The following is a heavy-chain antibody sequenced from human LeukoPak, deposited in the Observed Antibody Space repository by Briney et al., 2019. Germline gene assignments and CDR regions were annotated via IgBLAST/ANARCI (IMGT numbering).Heavy chain of an antibody. CDR3: ARSCDGYYQCHEAYDF. J-gene: IGHJ2*01. CDR2: IWNDGSKK. D-gene: IGHD5-24*01. Sequence: PGSSLRLSCEASGFTLIRHGMHCVRQAPDKGLEWVAVIWNDGSKKFQADSVKGRFTISKDDSKNTLYLQMDSLRAEDTAVYYCARSCDGYYQCHEAYDFGGR. V-gene: IGHV3-33*01. CDR1: GFTLIRHG.